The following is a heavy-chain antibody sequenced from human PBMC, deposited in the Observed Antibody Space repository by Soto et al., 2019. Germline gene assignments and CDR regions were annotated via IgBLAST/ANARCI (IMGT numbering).Heavy chain of an antibody. CDR1: GGTFSSYA. J-gene: IGHJ4*02. Sequence: QVQLVQSGAEVKKPGSSVKVSCKSSGGTFSSYAISWVRQAPGQALEWMGWIIPIFGRENFAQKFQGRVTITADESTSTAYMELSSLRAEETAVYYCAGVRIVGATILYQDSWGQGTLVSVPS. CDR3: AGVRIVGATILYQDS. V-gene: IGHV1-69*01. D-gene: IGHD1-26*01. CDR2: IIPIFGRE.